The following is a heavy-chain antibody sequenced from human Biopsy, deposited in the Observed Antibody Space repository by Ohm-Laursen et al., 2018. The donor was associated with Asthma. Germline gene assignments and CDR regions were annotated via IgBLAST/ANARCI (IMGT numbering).Heavy chain of an antibody. CDR1: GYTFNSAG. J-gene: IGHJ6*02. Sequence: SVKVSCNTSGYTFNSAGITWVRQAPGQGLEWMGWISVYNGNTKVAQKLRDRVTMITDTSTSTAYMELRSLRSDDTAVYFCARAVDYSHYYGIDVWGQGTTVTVS. D-gene: IGHD3-10*01. V-gene: IGHV1-18*01. CDR3: ARAVDYSHYYGIDV. CDR2: ISVYNGNT.